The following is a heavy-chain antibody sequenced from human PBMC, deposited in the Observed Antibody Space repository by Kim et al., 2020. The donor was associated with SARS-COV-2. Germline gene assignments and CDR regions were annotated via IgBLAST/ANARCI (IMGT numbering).Heavy chain of an antibody. Sequence: RSLKRRVTISVDTSKNQFSLKLTSVTAADTAVYYCARILSSSSLRGWFDPWGQGTLVTVSS. D-gene: IGHD6-6*01. V-gene: IGHV4-39*01. J-gene: IGHJ5*02. CDR3: ARILSSSSLRGWFDP.